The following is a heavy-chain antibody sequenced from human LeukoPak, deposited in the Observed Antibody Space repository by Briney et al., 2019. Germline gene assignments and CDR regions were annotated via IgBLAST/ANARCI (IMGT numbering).Heavy chain of an antibody. D-gene: IGHD3/OR15-3a*01. Sequence: PGGSLTLSCAASGFTFSSYGMSWVRQAPGKGLECVSTISGSGGSTNHADSVKGRFTISRDNSKNTLYLQMNSLRAEDTAVYYCAKVWTAYSDDYFDYWGQGTLVTVSS. J-gene: IGHJ4*02. CDR1: GFTFSSYG. CDR2: ISGSGGST. V-gene: IGHV3-23*01. CDR3: AKVWTAYSDDYFDY.